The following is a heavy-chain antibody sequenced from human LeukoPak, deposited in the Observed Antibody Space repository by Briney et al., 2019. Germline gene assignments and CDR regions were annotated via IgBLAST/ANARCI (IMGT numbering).Heavy chain of an antibody. CDR2: IYSGGST. CDR3: ARDATYYYYGMDV. CDR1: GFTVSSNY. Sequence: QPGGSLRLSCAASGFTVSSNYMSWVRQAPGKGLEWVSVIYSGGSTYYADSVKGRFTISRDNSKNTLYLQMNSLGAEDTAVYYCARDATYYYYGMDVWGKGTTVTVSS. J-gene: IGHJ6*04. V-gene: IGHV3-53*01.